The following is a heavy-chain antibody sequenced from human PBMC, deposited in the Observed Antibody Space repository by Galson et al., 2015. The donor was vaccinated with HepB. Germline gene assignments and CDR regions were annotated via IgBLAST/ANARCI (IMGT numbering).Heavy chain of an antibody. CDR3: ARGQGYSSGWYREGFDY. CDR1: GGTFSSYA. Sequence: SVKVSCKASGGTFSSYAISWVRQAPGQGLEWMGGIIPIFGTANYAQKFQGRVTITADKSTSTAYMELSSLRSEDTAVYYCARGQGYSSGWYREGFDYWGQGTLVTVSS. V-gene: IGHV1-69*06. J-gene: IGHJ4*02. D-gene: IGHD6-19*01. CDR2: IIPIFGTA.